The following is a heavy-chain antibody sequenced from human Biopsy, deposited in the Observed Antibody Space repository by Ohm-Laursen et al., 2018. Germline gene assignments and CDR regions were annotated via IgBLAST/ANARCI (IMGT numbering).Heavy chain of an antibody. Sequence: SVTASCQGSGYVVNDYFLHWLRQAPGQGPEWMGWISPNSGGTNYAQKFQGRVTMTTDTSTSTVYLELRRLISDDTAVYYCARDIMNRIAGLVARSDVFDVWGQGTLVTVSS. J-gene: IGHJ3*01. D-gene: IGHD3-16*01. CDR2: ISPNSGGT. V-gene: IGHV1-2*02. CDR3: ARDIMNRIAGLVARSDVFDV. CDR1: GYVVNDYF.